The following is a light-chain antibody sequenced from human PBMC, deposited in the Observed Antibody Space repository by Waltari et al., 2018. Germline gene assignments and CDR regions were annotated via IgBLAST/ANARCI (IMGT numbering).Light chain of an antibody. Sequence: SSELTQVPPVSVALGQTVSIPCHGASLRNFYATWYQQKPGQAPVLVIFGKNSRPSGIPDRFSGSTSGNTASLTITGAQAEDEADYYCNSRDSSGDHVIFGGGTKLTVL. CDR2: GKN. V-gene: IGLV3-19*01. CDR1: SLRNFY. CDR3: NSRDSSGDHVI. J-gene: IGLJ2*01.